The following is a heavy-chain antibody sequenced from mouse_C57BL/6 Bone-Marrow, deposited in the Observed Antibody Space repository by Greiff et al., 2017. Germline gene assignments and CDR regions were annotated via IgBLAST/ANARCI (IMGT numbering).Heavy chain of an antibody. V-gene: IGHV5-17*01. Sequence: EVQLVESGGGLVKPGGSLKLSCAASGFTFSDYGMHWVRQAPEKGLEWVAYISSGSSTIYYADTVTGRFTISRDNAKNTLFLQMTSLRSEDTAMYYCARSIYYGSSYDYAMDYWGQGTSVTVSS. CDR3: ARSIYYGSSYDYAMDY. CDR1: GFTFSDYG. J-gene: IGHJ4*01. D-gene: IGHD1-1*01. CDR2: ISSGSSTI.